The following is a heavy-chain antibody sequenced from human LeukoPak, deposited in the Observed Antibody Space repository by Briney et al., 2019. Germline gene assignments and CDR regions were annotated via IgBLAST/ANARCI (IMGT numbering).Heavy chain of an antibody. CDR2: TSGNADST. J-gene: IGHJ4*02. CDR3: AKEPREYGPHYFEN. Sequence: GGSLRLSCAASGFTFSSYAMSWVRQAPGKGLEWVSSTSGNADSTHYIDSVKGRFTISRDRSKNTLFLQMNSLRSEDTAVYYCAKEPREYGPHYFENWGQGTLVTVSS. V-gene: IGHV3-23*01. D-gene: IGHD4-17*01. CDR1: GFTFSSYA.